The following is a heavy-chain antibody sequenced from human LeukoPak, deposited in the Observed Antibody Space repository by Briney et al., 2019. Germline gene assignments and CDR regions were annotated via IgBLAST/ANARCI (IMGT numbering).Heavy chain of an antibody. V-gene: IGHV3-23*01. CDR3: AKRVAAAGTRWGNDAFDI. CDR1: GFTFSSYA. D-gene: IGHD6-13*01. J-gene: IGHJ3*02. CDR2: ISGSGGST. Sequence: GGSLRLSCAASGFTFSSYAMSWVRQAPGKGLEWVSAISGSGGSTYYADSVKGRFTISRDNSKNTLYLQMNSLRAEDTAVYYCAKRVAAAGTRWGNDAFDIWGQGTMVTVSP.